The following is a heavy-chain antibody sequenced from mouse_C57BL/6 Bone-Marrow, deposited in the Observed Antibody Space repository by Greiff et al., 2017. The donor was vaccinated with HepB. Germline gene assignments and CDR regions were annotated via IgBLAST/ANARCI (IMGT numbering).Heavy chain of an antibody. CDR3: ARDGGLGRGFDY. CDR1: GFTFSDYY. D-gene: IGHD4-1*01. J-gene: IGHJ2*01. CDR2: INYDGSSA. V-gene: IGHV5-16*01. Sequence: EVKLVESEGGLVQPGSSMKLSCTASGFTFSDYYMAWVRQVPEKGLEWVANINYDGSSAYYLDSLKSRFIISRDNAKNILYLQMSSLKSEHTATYYCARDGGLGRGFDYWGQGTTLTVSS.